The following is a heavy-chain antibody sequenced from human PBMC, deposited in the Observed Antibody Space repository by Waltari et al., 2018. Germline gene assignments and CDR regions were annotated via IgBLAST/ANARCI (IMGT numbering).Heavy chain of an antibody. Sequence: QVQLVQSGAEVKKPGASVKVSCKASGYTFTSYAMHWVRQAPGQRLEWLGWINAGNGNTKYSQKFQGRVTITRDTSASTAYMELSSLRSEDTAVYYCARPGHYSSSSGDAFDIWGQGTMVTVSS. D-gene: IGHD6-6*01. V-gene: IGHV1-3*01. CDR2: INAGNGNT. J-gene: IGHJ3*02. CDR1: GYTFTSYA. CDR3: ARPGHYSSSSGDAFDI.